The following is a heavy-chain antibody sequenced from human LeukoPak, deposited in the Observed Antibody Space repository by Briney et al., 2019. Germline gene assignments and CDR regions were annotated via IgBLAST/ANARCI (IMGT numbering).Heavy chain of an antibody. J-gene: IGHJ4*02. V-gene: IGHV3-64D*06. CDR3: AKESLQCFDY. Sequence: GGSLRLSCSASGFTLSSYAMHWVRQAPGKGLEYVSGISSNGGSVYADSVKGRFTTSRDNSKNTLFLQMSSLRAEDTAVYYCAKESLQCFDYWGQGTLVTVSS. D-gene: IGHD3-10*01. CDR2: ISSNGGS. CDR1: GFTLSSYA.